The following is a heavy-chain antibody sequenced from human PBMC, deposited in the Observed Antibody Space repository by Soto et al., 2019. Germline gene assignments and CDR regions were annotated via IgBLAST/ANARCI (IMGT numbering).Heavy chain of an antibody. D-gene: IGHD2-21*01. CDR1: GFTFHTFA. CDR2: IRGSGGGT. Sequence: EVQLLESGGGLVQPGGSLRLSCAASGFTFHTFAMSWVRQAPGKGLEWVSAIRGSGGGTYFADSVESRFAVSRDISKNTLYLQMDTLTADDTAIYYCAKGGVIAKFDAWGQGTLVTVSS. CDR3: AKGGVIAKFDA. J-gene: IGHJ4*02. V-gene: IGHV3-23*01.